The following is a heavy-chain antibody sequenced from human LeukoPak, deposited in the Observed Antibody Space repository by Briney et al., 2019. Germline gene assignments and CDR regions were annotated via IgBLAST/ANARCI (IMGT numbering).Heavy chain of an antibody. CDR2: ISGSGDST. J-gene: IGHJ3*02. CDR3: AKPDGDYVSQLDAFDI. Sequence: GGSLRLSCAASGFTFSNYAMRWVRQAPGKGLEWVSGISGSGDSTYYADSVKGRFTISRDNSKNTLYPQMNSLRAEDTAVFYCAKPDGDYVSQLDAFDIWGQGTMVTVSS. CDR1: GFTFSNYA. D-gene: IGHD4-17*01. V-gene: IGHV3-23*01.